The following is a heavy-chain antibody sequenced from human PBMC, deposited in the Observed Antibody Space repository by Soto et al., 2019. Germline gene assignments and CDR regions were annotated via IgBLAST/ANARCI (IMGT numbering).Heavy chain of an antibody. CDR1: GYTFTSYY. CDR2: INPSGGST. J-gene: IGHJ6*02. CDR3: ARDLPYDFWSGYYYHYYYGMDV. V-gene: IGHV1-46*01. Sequence: ASVKVSFKASGYTFTSYYMHWVRQAPGQGLEWMGIINPSGGSTSYAQKFQGRVTMTRDTSTSTVYMELSSLRSEDTAVYYCARDLPYDFWSGYYYHYYYGMDVWGQGTTVTVSS. D-gene: IGHD3-3*01.